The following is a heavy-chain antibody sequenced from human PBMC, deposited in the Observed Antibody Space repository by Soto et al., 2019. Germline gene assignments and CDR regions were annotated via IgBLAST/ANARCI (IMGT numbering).Heavy chain of an antibody. Sequence: GGSLRLSCAASGFTFSSYGMHWVRQAPGKGLEWVAVIWYDGSNEYYGDSVKGRFTTSRDNSKNTLYLQLNSLRAEDTAVYYCARVPEAGRPLFDYWGQGALVTVSS. CDR2: IWYDGSNE. D-gene: IGHD6-6*01. CDR3: ARVPEAGRPLFDY. J-gene: IGHJ4*02. CDR1: GFTFSSYG. V-gene: IGHV3-33*01.